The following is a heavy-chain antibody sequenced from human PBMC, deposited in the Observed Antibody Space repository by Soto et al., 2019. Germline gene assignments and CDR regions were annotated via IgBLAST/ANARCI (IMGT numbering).Heavy chain of an antibody. J-gene: IGHJ4*02. V-gene: IGHV4-59*01. D-gene: IGHD3-9*01. CDR2: IYYSANT. CDR1: GVSINSYY. CDR3: ARGMAEEQIFYYFDY. Sequence: SETLCLTCAGSGVSINSYYWSWIRQPPGKALEWIGYIYYSANTTYNPSLKNRVTISVDASKSQFYLKLRSVTAADTAVYYCARGMAEEQIFYYFDYWGQGALVTVSS.